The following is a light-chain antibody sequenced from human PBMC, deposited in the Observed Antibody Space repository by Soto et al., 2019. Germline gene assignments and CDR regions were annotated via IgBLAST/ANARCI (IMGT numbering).Light chain of an antibody. Sequence: QSVLTQPRSVSGSPGQSVTISCAGTSSDVGGYNCVSWYQQHPGKAPRLMIYEVSNRPSGVSNRFSGSKSGNTASLTISGLQADDEADYYCSSYTSSSSLGVFGGGTQLTVL. CDR2: EVS. CDR3: SSYTSSSSLGV. CDR1: SSDVGGYNC. V-gene: IGLV2-14*01. J-gene: IGLJ3*02.